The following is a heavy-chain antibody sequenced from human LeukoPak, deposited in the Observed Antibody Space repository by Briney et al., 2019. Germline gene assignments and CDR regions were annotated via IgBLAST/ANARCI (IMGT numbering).Heavy chain of an antibody. Sequence: SETLSLTCSVSGGSISSFYCSWIRQPPGKGLEWIGFIYYSGSTHYKPSLKSRGTISVDTSKNQYSLKLSSVTAADTAVYYCARSSESYDSSGYYSYYFDYWGQGTLVTVSS. CDR1: GGSISSFY. V-gene: IGHV4-59*01. CDR2: IYYSGST. J-gene: IGHJ4*02. D-gene: IGHD3-22*01. CDR3: ARSSESYDSSGYYSYYFDY.